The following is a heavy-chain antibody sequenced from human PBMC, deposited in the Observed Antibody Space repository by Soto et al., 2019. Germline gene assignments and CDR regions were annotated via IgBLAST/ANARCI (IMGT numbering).Heavy chain of an antibody. CDR1: GGSISSGGYY. Sequence: QVQLQESGPGLVKPSQTLSLTCTVSGGSISSGGYYWSWIRQHPGKGLEWIGYIYYSGSTYYNPSHKSRVTISIDTSKNQFSLKLSSVTAADTAVYYCARDGFGGTDYYYGMDVWGQGTPVTVSS. V-gene: IGHV4-31*03. J-gene: IGHJ6*02. D-gene: IGHD3-10*01. CDR2: IYYSGST. CDR3: ARDGFGGTDYYYGMDV.